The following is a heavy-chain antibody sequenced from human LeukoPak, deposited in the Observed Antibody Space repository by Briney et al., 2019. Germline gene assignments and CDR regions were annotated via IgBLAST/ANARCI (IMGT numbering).Heavy chain of an antibody. CDR2: ISGSGGST. CDR1: GFTFSSYA. CDR3: AKDLGDIVVVPAAMGDAFDI. V-gene: IGHV3-23*01. J-gene: IGHJ3*02. D-gene: IGHD2-2*01. Sequence: GGSLRLSCAASGFTFSSYAMSWVRQAPGKGLEWVSAISGSGGSTYYADSVKGRFTISRDNSKNTLYLQMNSLRAEDTAVYYCAKDLGDIVVVPAAMGDAFDIWGQGTMVTVSS.